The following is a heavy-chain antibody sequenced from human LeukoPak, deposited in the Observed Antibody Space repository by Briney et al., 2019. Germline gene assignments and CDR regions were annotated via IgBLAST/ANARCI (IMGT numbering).Heavy chain of an antibody. Sequence: SQTLSLTCAVSGGSISSGGYSWSWIRQPPGKGLEWIGYIYHSGSTYYNPSLKSRVTISVDRSKNQFSLKLSSVTAADTAVYYCATERLGGEFDPWGQGTLVTVSS. J-gene: IGHJ5*02. CDR2: IYHSGST. V-gene: IGHV4-30-2*01. CDR3: ATERLGGEFDP. CDR1: GGSISSGGYS. D-gene: IGHD3-16*01.